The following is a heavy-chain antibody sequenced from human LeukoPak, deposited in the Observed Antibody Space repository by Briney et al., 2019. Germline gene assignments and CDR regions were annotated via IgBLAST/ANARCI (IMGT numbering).Heavy chain of an antibody. Sequence: GGSLRLSCAASGFTFSSYGKHWVRQAPGKGLEWVAVIWYDGSNKYYADSVKGRFTISRDNSKNTLYLQMNSLRAEDTAVYYCATGYCSGGSCYPPTYWGQGTVVTVSS. CDR2: IWYDGSNK. CDR1: GFTFSSYG. V-gene: IGHV3-33*01. D-gene: IGHD2-15*01. J-gene: IGHJ4*02. CDR3: ATGYCSGGSCYPPTY.